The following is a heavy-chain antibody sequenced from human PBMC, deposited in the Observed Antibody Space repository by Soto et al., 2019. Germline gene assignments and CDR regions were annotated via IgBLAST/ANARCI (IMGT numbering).Heavy chain of an antibody. V-gene: IGHV4-31*03. Sequence: SETLSLTCTVSGGSITSVSYYWSWIRQHPGKGLEWIGYIHSSGSTYYNPSLKSRMTMSMDTSKNQFSLKLSSATAADTAVYYCARHLLDTAMEGMDVWGQGTTVTVSS. J-gene: IGHJ6*02. CDR3: ARHLLDTAMEGMDV. CDR2: IHSSGST. D-gene: IGHD5-18*01. CDR1: GGSITSVSYY.